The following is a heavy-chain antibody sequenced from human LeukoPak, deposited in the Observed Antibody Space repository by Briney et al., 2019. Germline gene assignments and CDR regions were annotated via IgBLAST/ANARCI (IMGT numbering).Heavy chain of an antibody. CDR2: IYPGDSDT. J-gene: IGHJ6*02. V-gene: IGHV5-51*01. Sequence: GESLKISCKGSGYSFTSYWIGWVRQMPGKGLEWMGIIYPGDSDTRYSPSFQGQVTISADKSISTAYLQWSSLKASDTAMYYCARSRPRSDFWSGYYYYYYGMDVWAQGTTVTVSS. CDR1: GYSFTSYW. CDR3: ARSRPRSDFWSGYYYYYYGMDV. D-gene: IGHD3-3*01.